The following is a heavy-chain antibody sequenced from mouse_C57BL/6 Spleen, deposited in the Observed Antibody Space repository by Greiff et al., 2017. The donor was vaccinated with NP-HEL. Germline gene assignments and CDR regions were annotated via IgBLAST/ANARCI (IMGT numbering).Heavy chain of an antibody. CDR2: ISSGGDYI. V-gene: IGHV5-9-1*02. Sequence: EVMLVESGEGLVKPGGSLKLSCAASGFTFSSYAMSWVRQTPEKRLEWVAYISSGGDYIYYADTVKGRFTISRDNARNTLYLQMSSLKSEDTAMYYCTRVVTTGRYYAMDYWGQGTSVTVSS. CDR3: TRVVTTGRYYAMDY. D-gene: IGHD2-2*01. J-gene: IGHJ4*01. CDR1: GFTFSSYA.